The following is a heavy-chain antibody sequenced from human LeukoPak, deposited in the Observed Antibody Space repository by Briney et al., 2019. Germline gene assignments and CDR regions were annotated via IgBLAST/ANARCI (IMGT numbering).Heavy chain of an antibody. D-gene: IGHD6-19*01. CDR3: ARGRVAGSPSAFDY. Sequence: AGGSLRLSCAASGFTFITYAMHWVRQAPGKGLEWVANINEDGSEKYYVDAVKGRFTMSRDNAKNSLFLQMNSLRAEDTAVYYCARGRVAGSPSAFDYWGQGTLVTVPS. CDR2: INEDGSEK. CDR1: GFTFITYA. J-gene: IGHJ4*02. V-gene: IGHV3-7*03.